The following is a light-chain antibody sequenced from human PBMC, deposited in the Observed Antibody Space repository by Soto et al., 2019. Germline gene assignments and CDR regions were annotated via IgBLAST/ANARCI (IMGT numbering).Light chain of an antibody. CDR2: AAS. J-gene: IGKJ1*01. Sequence: DIKVTQSPASLSAAVGDRVTITCRASQSISSYLNWYQQKPGKAPKLLIYAASSLQSGVPSRFSGSGSGTDFTLTISSLQPEDFATYYCQQSYSTPPTFGQGTKV. CDR1: QSISSY. V-gene: IGKV1-39*01. CDR3: QQSYSTPPT.